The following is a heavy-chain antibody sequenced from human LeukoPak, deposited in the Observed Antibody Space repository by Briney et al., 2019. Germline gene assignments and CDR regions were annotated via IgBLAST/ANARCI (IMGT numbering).Heavy chain of an antibody. J-gene: IGHJ5*02. V-gene: IGHV3-23*01. Sequence: GGSLRLSCAASGFTFSNYNMNWVRQAPGKGLEWVSAISGSGGSTYYADSVKGRFTISRDNSKNTLYLQMNSLRAEDTAVYYCAKDGGYCSGGSCYSGGNWFDPWGQGTLVTVSS. CDR1: GFTFSNYN. D-gene: IGHD2-15*01. CDR3: AKDGGYCSGGSCYSGGNWFDP. CDR2: ISGSGGST.